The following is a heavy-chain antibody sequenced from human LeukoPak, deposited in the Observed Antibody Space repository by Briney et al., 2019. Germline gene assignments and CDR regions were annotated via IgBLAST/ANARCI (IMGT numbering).Heavy chain of an antibody. CDR3: ARDGSGTITYFDY. V-gene: IGHV4-34*01. Sequence: SETLSLTCAVYGGSFSGYYWGWIRQPPGRGLEWIGEIYHSGSTNYNPSLKSRVTISVDKSKNQFSLKLSSVTAADTAVYYCARDGSGTITYFDYWGQGTLVTVSS. D-gene: IGHD3-10*01. CDR1: GGSFSGYY. CDR2: IYHSGST. J-gene: IGHJ4*02.